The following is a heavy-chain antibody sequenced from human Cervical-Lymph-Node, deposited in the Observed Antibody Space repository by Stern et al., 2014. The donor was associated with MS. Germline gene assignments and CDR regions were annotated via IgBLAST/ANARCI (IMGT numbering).Heavy chain of an antibody. Sequence: QVQLMQSGAEVKKPGASVKVSCKASGYTFTSYYMHWVRQAPGQGLEWMGIINPSGGSTSYAQKFQGRVTMTRDTSTSTVYMELSSLRSEDTAVYYCARGGRITIFGVVSPWFDPWGQGTLVTVSS. CDR3: ARGGRITIFGVVSPWFDP. J-gene: IGHJ5*02. CDR1: GYTFTSYY. D-gene: IGHD3-3*01. CDR2: INPSGGST. V-gene: IGHV1-46*03.